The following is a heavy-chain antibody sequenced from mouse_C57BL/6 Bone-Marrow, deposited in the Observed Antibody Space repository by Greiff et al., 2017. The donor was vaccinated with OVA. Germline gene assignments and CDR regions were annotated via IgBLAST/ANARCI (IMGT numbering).Heavy chain of an antibody. V-gene: IGHV14-2*01. CDR2: IDPGDGET. CDR1: GFTITDYY. J-gene: IGHJ3*01. Sequence: EVKLMESGAELVKPGASVKLSCTASGFTITDYYMHWVKQRPEQGLEWIGRIDPGDGETKYDPKFQGKATITADTSSNTAYLQLSSLTSEDTAVYYCARMGYYVSSSFAYWGQGTLVTVSA. CDR3: ARMGYYVSSSFAY. D-gene: IGHD1-1*01.